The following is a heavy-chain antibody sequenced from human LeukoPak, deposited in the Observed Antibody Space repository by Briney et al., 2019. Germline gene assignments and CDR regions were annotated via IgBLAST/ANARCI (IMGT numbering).Heavy chain of an antibody. CDR2: IIPIFGTA. Sequence: ASVKVSCKASGGTFSSYAISWVRQAPGRGLEWMGRIIPIFGTANYAQKFQGRVTITTDESTSTAYMELSSLRSEDTAVYYCARNRLPLGAFAIWGPGTMVTVSS. CDR1: GGTFSSYA. V-gene: IGHV1-69*05. D-gene: IGHD4-11*01. J-gene: IGHJ3*02. CDR3: ARNRLPLGAFAI.